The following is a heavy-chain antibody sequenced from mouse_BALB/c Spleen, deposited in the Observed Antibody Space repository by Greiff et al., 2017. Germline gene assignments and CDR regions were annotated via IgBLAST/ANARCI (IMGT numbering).Heavy chain of an antibody. CDR3: ARGNYYGSSYYFDY. CDR1: GFNIKDYY. J-gene: IGHJ2*01. D-gene: IGHD1-1*01. V-gene: IGHV14-1*02. CDR2: IDPENGNT. Sequence: EVKLMESGAELVRPGALVKLSCKASGFNIKDYYMHWVKQRPEQGLEWIGWIDPENGNTIYDPKFQGKASITADTSSNTAYLQLSSLTSEDTAVYYCARGNYYGSSYYFDYWGQGTTRTVSS.